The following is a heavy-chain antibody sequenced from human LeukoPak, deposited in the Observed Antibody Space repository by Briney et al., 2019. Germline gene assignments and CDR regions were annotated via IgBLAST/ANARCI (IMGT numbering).Heavy chain of an antibody. D-gene: IGHD3-10*01. CDR3: VKDPGYYGSGSYFDY. J-gene: IGHJ4*02. CDR1: GFTFSNYA. Sequence: PGGSLRLSCSASGFTFSNYATHWVRQAPGKGLEYVSAIGSNGGRTYYADSVKGRFTISRDNSKNTLYLQLNSLRAEDTAVYYCVKDPGYYGSGSYFDYWGQGTLVTVSS. CDR2: IGSNGGRT. V-gene: IGHV3-64D*06.